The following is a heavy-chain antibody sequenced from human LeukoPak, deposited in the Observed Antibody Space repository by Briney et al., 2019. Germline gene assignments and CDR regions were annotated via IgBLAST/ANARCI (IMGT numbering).Heavy chain of an antibody. J-gene: IGHJ4*02. CDR1: GFTFDDYT. Sequence: GGSLRLSCAASGFTFDDYTMHWVRQAPGKGLEWVSLISWDGGSTYYADSMKGRFTVSRDDAKDSLYLQMNSLRAEDTAVYYCARALTTLTYEGYWGQGTLVTVSS. D-gene: IGHD1-1*01. CDR2: ISWDGGST. V-gene: IGHV3-43*01. CDR3: ARALTTLTYEGY.